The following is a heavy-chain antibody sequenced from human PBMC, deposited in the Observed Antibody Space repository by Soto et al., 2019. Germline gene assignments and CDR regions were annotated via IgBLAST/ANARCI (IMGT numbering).Heavy chain of an antibody. V-gene: IGHV4-34*01. Sequence: SATLSLTCAVYGGSFSGYYWSWIRQPPGKGLEWIGEINHSGSTNYNPSLKSRVTISVDTSKNQFSLKLSSVTAADTAVYYCARGRRITMVRGVIMVLYYYSMDVWGQGTTVT. CDR2: INHSGST. D-gene: IGHD3-10*01. CDR1: GGSFSGYY. J-gene: IGHJ6*02. CDR3: ARGRRITMVRGVIMVLYYYSMDV.